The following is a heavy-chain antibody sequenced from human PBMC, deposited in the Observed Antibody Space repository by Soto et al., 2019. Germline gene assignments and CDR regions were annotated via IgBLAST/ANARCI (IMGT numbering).Heavy chain of an antibody. Sequence: SETLSLTCSVSGGSISSTTYYWGWIRQSPGKGLEWIGSIYYSGNAYYNPSLKSRVTISVDTSKSQFSLKLTSVTAADTAVYYCATSYGNAWFNYWGQGTQVTVSS. CDR3: ATSYGNAWFNY. CDR1: GGSISSTTYY. CDR2: IYYSGNA. J-gene: IGHJ4*02. V-gene: IGHV4-39*01. D-gene: IGHD3-10*01.